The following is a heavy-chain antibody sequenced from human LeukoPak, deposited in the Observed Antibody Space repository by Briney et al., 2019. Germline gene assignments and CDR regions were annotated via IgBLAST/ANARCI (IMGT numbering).Heavy chain of an antibody. CDR1: GYSISSGYY. CDR3: ARVAGDRGAADY. V-gene: IGHV4-38-2*01. Sequence: SETLSLTCAVSGYSISSGYYWGWIRQPPGKGLEWIGSIYHSGSTYYNPSLKSRVTISVDTSKNQSSLKLSSVTAADTAVYYCARVAGDRGAADYWGQGTLVTVSS. CDR2: IYHSGST. D-gene: IGHD2-15*01. J-gene: IGHJ4*02.